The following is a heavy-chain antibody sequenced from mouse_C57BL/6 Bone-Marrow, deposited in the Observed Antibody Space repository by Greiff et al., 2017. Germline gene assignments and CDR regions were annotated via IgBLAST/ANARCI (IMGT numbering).Heavy chain of an antibody. V-gene: IGHV1-76*01. CDR2: IYPGSGNT. CDR1: GYTFTDYY. CDR3: ERGGLYYFDY. J-gene: IGHJ2*01. D-gene: IGHD1-1*02. Sequence: QVQLQQSGAELVRPGASVKLSCKASGYTFTDYYINWVKQRPGQGLEWIARIYPGSGNTYYNEKFKGKVTLTAEKSSSTGYMQLSSLTSEDSAIYVWERGGLYYFDYWGQGTTLTVSS.